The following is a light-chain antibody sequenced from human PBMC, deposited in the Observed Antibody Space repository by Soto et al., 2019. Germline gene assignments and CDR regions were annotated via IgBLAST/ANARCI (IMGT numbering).Light chain of an antibody. V-gene: IGKV3-11*01. CDR2: DAS. J-gene: IGKJ3*01. CDR1: QSLSNF. CDR3: QQLSNLFT. Sequence: EIVLTQSPATLSLSPGERATLSCRASQSLSNFLAWYQQKPGQAPRLLIYDASNRDTGIPVRFSGSGSGTDLPLTSSSLEPEDFAVYYWQQLSNLFTFGPGTTVEIK.